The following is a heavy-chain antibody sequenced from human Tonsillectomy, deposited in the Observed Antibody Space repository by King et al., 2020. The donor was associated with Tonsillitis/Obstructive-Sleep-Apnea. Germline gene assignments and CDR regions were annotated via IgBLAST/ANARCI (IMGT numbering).Heavy chain of an antibody. CDR1: GFTFSSYW. V-gene: IGHV3-7*01. CDR3: SRDINAQYSGTYYDAFDI. D-gene: IGHD1-26*01. J-gene: IGHJ3*02. Sequence: VQLVESGGGLVQPGGSLRLSCAASGFTFSSYWMIWFRQAPGKGLEWVANIKEDGSEKSFVDSVRGRFTISRDNAKNSLYLQMNNLRAEDTAVYYCSRDINAQYSGTYYDAFDIWGQGTMVTVSS. CDR2: IKEDGSEK.